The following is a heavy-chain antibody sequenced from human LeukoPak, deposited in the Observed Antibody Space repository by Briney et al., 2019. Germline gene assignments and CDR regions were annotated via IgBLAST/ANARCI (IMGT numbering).Heavy chain of an antibody. CDR2: INPSGGST. Sequence: ASVKVSCKASGYTFTSYYMHWVRQAPGQGLEWMGIINPSGGSTSYAQKFQGRVTMTRDMSTSTAYMELSRLRSDDTAVYYCARDLPGDTSNWGQGTLVTVSS. J-gene: IGHJ4*02. V-gene: IGHV1-46*01. CDR1: GYTFTSYY. CDR3: ARDLPGDTSN. D-gene: IGHD2-21*02.